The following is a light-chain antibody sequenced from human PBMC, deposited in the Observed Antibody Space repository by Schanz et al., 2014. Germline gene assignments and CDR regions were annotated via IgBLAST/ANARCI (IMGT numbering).Light chain of an antibody. J-gene: IGKJ4*01. V-gene: IGKV3-15*01. CDR3: QQYETWPLT. CDR2: GAS. CDR1: QSVTKN. Sequence: DIIMTQSPGTLSVSPGERATLSCRASQSVTKNLAWYRQKPGQVPRVLIYGASTRATGVPDRFSGSGSGTEFILTISSLQSDDFGVYYCQQYETWPLTFGGGTRVEIK.